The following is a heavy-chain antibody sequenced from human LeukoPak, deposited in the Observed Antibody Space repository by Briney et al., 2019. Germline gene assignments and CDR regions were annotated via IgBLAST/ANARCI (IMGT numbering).Heavy chain of an antibody. V-gene: IGHV3-21*01. CDR2: INSSSSYT. D-gene: IGHD4-11*01. Sequence: GGSLRLSCAASGFTFSSYSMSWVRQAPGKGLDWVSCINSSSSYTYYADSVKGRFTISRDNGMNSLFMQMNSLRADDTAVYYCARGISNYVGSHGSQWFDYGGQGTLVTVSS. CDR3: ARGISNYVGSHGSQWFDY. CDR1: GFTFSSYS. J-gene: IGHJ4*02.